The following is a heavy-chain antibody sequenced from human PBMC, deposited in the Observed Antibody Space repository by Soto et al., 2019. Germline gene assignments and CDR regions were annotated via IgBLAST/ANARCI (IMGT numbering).Heavy chain of an antibody. J-gene: IGHJ6*02. V-gene: IGHV4-31*03. CDR3: ARDGYCSRTSCYDHYGMDV. CDR2: IYYSGST. Sequence: QMQLQESGPGLVKPSQTLSLTCTVSGGSISSGGYYWSWIRQHPGKGLEWIGYIYYSGSTYYNPSLKSRVTISVDTSKNQFSLKLSSVTAADTAVYYCARDGYCSRTSCYDHYGMDVWGQGTTVTVSS. CDR1: GGSISSGGYY. D-gene: IGHD2-2*01.